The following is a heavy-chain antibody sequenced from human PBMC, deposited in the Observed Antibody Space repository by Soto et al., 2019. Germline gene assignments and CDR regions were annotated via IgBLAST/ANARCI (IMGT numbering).Heavy chain of an antibody. V-gene: IGHV3-30*18. J-gene: IGHJ3*02. D-gene: IGHD3-9*01. Sequence: QVLLVESGGGVAQPGRSLRLSCSASGFTFRSYGMHWVRQAPAKGLEWVAFISYDGSDKYFADSVKGRFTISRDNSKNTLYLQMNSLRAEDTAVYYCAKELDGFFRASDIWGQGTMVTVSS. CDR2: ISYDGSDK. CDR1: GFTFRSYG. CDR3: AKELDGFFRASDI.